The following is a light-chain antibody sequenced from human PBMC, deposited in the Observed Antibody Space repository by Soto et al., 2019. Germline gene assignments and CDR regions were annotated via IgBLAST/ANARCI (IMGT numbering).Light chain of an antibody. CDR2: DAS. V-gene: IGKV3-11*01. CDR3: QQRSNWPIT. Sequence: EIVLTQSPATLSLSPGERATLSCRASQSVSSYLAWYQQKPGQAPRLLIYDASNRATGIPARFSGSGSGTDFTLTISILEPEDVAVYCCQQRSNWPITFGQGTRLEIK. J-gene: IGKJ5*01. CDR1: QSVSSY.